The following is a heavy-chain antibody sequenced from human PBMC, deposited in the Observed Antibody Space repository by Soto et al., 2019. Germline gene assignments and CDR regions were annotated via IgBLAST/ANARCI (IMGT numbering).Heavy chain of an antibody. CDR3: ARSSGAMITFGGVSGFFDY. V-gene: IGHV4-31*03. CDR1: GGSISSGGYY. J-gene: IGHJ4*02. Sequence: QVQLQESGPGLVKPSQTLSLACTVSGGSISSGGYYWSWIRQHPGKGLEWIGYIYYSGSTYYNPSIKSRVTISLDTSKNRFSLKLSSVTAADTAVYYCARSSGAMITFGGVSGFFDYWGQGTLVTVSS. CDR2: IYYSGST. D-gene: IGHD3-16*01.